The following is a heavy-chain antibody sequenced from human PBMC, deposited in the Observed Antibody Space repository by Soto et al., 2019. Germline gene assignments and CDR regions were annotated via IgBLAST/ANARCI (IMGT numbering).Heavy chain of an antibody. J-gene: IGHJ4*02. Sequence: GGSLRLSCAASGFTFSSYGMHWVRQAPGKGLEWVAVIWYDGSNKYYADSVKGRFTISRDNSKNTLYLQMNSLRAEDTAVYYCARDFFPREWARVGLFDYWGQGTLVTVSS. CDR3: ARDFFPREWARVGLFDY. V-gene: IGHV3-33*01. CDR1: GFTFSSYG. D-gene: IGHD3-3*01. CDR2: IWYDGSNK.